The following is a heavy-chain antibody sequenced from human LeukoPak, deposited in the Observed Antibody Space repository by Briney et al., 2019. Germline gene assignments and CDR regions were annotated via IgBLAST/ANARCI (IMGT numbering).Heavy chain of an antibody. CDR3: ARDPPIGGADVFDI. CDR1: GYTFTGYY. J-gene: IGHJ3*02. Sequence: ASVKVSCKAAGYTFTGYYMHWVRQAPGQGLEWMGWINPNSGGTNYAQKFQGRVTMTRDTSISTAYMELSRLTSDDTAVYYCARDPPIGGADVFDIWGQGTMATVSS. D-gene: IGHD3-10*01. CDR2: INPNSGGT. V-gene: IGHV1-2*02.